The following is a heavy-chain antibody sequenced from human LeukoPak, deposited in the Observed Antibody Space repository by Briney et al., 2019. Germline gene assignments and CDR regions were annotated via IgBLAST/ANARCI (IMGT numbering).Heavy chain of an antibody. Sequence: GGSLRLSCAASGFTFSTYAMHWVRQAPGKGLEWVAVISYDGSNKYYADSVKGRFTISRDYSRNTLYLQMNSLRAEDTAVYYCAKDRRVITMVRGVRGAFDIWGQGTMVTVSS. D-gene: IGHD3-10*01. V-gene: IGHV3-30-3*01. CDR2: ISYDGSNK. CDR3: AKDRRVITMVRGVRGAFDI. J-gene: IGHJ3*02. CDR1: GFTFSTYA.